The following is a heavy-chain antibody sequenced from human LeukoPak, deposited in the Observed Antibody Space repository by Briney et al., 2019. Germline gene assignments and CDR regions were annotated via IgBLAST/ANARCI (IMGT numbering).Heavy chain of an antibody. D-gene: IGHD5-12*01. CDR2: INHSGST. J-gene: IGHJ4*02. V-gene: IGHV4-34*01. CDR3: ARESVDSHFDY. CDR1: GGSFSGYY. Sequence: SETLSLTSAVYGGSFSGYYWSWIRQPPGKGLEWIGEINHSGSTNYNPSLKSRVIISVDTSKPQFSLKLSSVTAADTAVYYCARESVDSHFDYRGQGTLVTVSS.